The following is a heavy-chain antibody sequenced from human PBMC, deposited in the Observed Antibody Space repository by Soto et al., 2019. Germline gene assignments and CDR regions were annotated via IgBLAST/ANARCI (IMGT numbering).Heavy chain of an antibody. CDR1: GYTFTSYY. J-gene: IGHJ5*02. Sequence: QVQLVQSGAEVKKPEASVKVSCKASGYTFTSYYMHWVRQAPGQGLEWMGIINPSGGSTSYAEKFQGRVTMTRDTSTSTVYMDLSSLRSEDTAVYYCARGSITMNWFDPWGQGTLVTVSS. CDR2: INPSGGST. CDR3: ARGSITMNWFDP. V-gene: IGHV1-46*01. D-gene: IGHD3-10*01.